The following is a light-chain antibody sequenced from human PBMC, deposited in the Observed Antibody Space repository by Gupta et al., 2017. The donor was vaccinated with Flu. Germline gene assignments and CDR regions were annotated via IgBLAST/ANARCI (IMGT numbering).Light chain of an antibody. CDR2: GAS. Sequence: ELVLTPSPATLSVSPGERATLTCRAIQSVRTTFAWYQQKPGQTPRILINGASTRATGVPARFSASRSWREYTLTISSLQPDDFAVYYCQQYNNCPLLTFGGGTKVEIK. J-gene: IGKJ4*02. CDR1: QSVRTT. CDR3: QQYNNCPLLT. V-gene: IGKV3-15*01.